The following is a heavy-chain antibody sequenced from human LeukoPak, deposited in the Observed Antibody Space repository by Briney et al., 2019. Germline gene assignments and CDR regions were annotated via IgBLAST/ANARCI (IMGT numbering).Heavy chain of an antibody. CDR2: ISSSSSYT. V-gene: IGHV3-11*06. J-gene: IGHJ4*02. D-gene: IGHD6-19*01. CDR1: GFTFSDYY. Sequence: GGSLRLSCAASGFTFSDYYMSWIRQAPGKGLEWVSYISSSSSYTNYADSVKGRFTISRDNAKNSLYLQMNSLRAEDTAVYYCARSSRYSSGWSSDYWGQGTLVTVSS. CDR3: ARSSRYSSGWSSDY.